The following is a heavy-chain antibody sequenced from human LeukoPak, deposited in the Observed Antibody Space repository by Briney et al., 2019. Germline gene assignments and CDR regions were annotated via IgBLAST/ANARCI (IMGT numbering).Heavy chain of an antibody. CDR1: GLTFSSYA. V-gene: IGHV3-30*04. J-gene: IGHJ6*03. D-gene: IGHD6-13*01. CDR3: ARDQRYSSSWYGFNYYYYYYMDV. CDR2: ISYDGSNK. Sequence: PGRSLKLSCAASGLTFSSYAMHAVRQAPGKGLEWVAGISYDGSNKYYADSVKGRFTITRDNSKNTLYLQMSSLRGEDTAVYYCARDQRYSSSWYGFNYYYYYYMDVWGKGTTVTVSS.